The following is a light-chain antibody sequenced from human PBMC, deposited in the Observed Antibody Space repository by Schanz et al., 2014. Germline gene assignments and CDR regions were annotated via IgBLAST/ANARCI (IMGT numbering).Light chain of an antibody. CDR1: SSDVGGYNF. V-gene: IGLV2-23*02. Sequence: QSALTQPASVSGSPGQSITISCTGSSSDVGGYNFVSWYQHHPGQAPKLLIYDVSKRPSGVYTRFSGSKSGNTASLTISGLQADDEADYYCCSYAGTSTFVVFGGGTKLTVL. J-gene: IGLJ2*01. CDR3: CSYAGTSTFVV. CDR2: DVS.